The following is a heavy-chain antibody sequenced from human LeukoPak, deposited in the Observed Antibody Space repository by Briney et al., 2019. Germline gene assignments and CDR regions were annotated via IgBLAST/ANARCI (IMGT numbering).Heavy chain of an antibody. CDR1: GGSLSSPNYY. CDR3: ARGVNLGYCSGGSCYGRYYYYYGMDV. D-gene: IGHD2-15*01. Sequence: PSETLSLTCIVSGGSLSSPNYYWAWIRQPPGKGLEWIGSIDYSGTTYYNPSLKSRLTISVHTSKNQFSLKLTSVTAADTAVYYCARGVNLGYCSGGSCYGRYYYYYGMDVWGQGTTVTVSS. CDR2: IDYSGTT. V-gene: IGHV4-39*02. J-gene: IGHJ6*02.